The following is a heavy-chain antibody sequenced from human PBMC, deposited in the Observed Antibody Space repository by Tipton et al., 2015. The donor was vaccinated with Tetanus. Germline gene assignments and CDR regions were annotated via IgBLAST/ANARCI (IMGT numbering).Heavy chain of an antibody. CDR2: IYYSGST. Sequence: TLSLTCTVSGGSISSGGYYWSWIRQHPGKGLEWIGDIYYSGSTYYNPSLKSRVTISVDTSKNQFSLKLNSVTAADTAVYYCARDQARGARGWNYFGYWCQGTLVTVSS. V-gene: IGHV4-31*03. CDR1: GGSISSGGYY. D-gene: IGHD1-26*01. CDR3: ARDQARGARGWNYFGY. J-gene: IGHJ4*02.